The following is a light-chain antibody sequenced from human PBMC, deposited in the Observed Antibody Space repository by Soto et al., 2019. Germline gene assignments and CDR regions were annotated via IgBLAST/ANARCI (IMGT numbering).Light chain of an antibody. CDR2: AAS. J-gene: IGKJ5*01. V-gene: IGKV3-15*01. Sequence: EMVMTQSPATLSVSPGARATLSCRASQSVGSNLAWYQQKPGQAPRLLIYAASTRATGIPARFSGSGSGTEFTLTISSLQSEDFAVYYCQQYNNWSFGQGTRLEIK. CDR3: QQYNNWS. CDR1: QSVGSN.